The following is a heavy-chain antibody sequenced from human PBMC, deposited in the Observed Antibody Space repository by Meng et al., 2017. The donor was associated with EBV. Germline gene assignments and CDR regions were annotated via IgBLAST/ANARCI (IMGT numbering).Heavy chain of an antibody. CDR1: GGTFRSDA. CDR2: LIPMSDAP. CDR3: ASESGRGFTPDY. Sequence: QVQLVQSGGEGKKPGSSVKVSCKTPGGTFRSDAISWVRQAPGQGLEWMGGLIPMSDAPHYAQKFQGRVTITADESTSTHYMDLSGLRSEDTAVYYCASESGRGFTPDYWGQGTLVTVSS. D-gene: IGHD3-10*01. J-gene: IGHJ4*02. V-gene: IGHV1-69*01.